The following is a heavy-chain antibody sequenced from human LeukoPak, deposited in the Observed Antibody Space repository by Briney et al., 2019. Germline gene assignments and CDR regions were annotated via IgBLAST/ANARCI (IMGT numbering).Heavy chain of an antibody. D-gene: IGHD1-26*01. Sequence: SXVRXXXGXGLEWVSVIYSGGSTYYADSVKGRFTISRDNSKNTLYLQMNSLRAEDTAVYYCARENGGYYNYWGQGTLVTVSS. CDR2: IYSGGST. V-gene: IGHV3-66*01. J-gene: IGHJ4*02. CDR3: ARENGGYYNY.